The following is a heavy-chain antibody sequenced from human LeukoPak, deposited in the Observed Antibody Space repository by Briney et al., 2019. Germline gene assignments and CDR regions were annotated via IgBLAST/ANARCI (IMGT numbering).Heavy chain of an antibody. D-gene: IGHD6-19*01. CDR1: GGTFSSYA. Sequence: GASVKVSCKASGGTFSSYAISWVRQAPGQGLEWRGRIIPILGIANYAQKFQGRVTITADKSTSTAYMELSSLRSEDTAVYYCARDRGSGCCTFDYWGQGTLVTVSS. V-gene: IGHV1-69*04. J-gene: IGHJ4*02. CDR2: IIPILGIA. CDR3: ARDRGSGCCTFDY.